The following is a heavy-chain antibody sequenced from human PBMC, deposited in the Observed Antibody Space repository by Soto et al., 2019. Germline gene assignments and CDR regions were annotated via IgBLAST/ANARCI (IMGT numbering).Heavy chain of an antibody. Sequence: GGSLRLSCAASGFTFSGSAMHWVRQASGKGLEWVGRIRSKANSYATANAASGKGRFTISRDDSKNTAYLQMNSLKTGDTAVNYCTSRIPLRLGELSYYTGHYYYYGMDVWGQGTTVTVSS. V-gene: IGHV3-73*01. CDR2: IRSKANSYAT. D-gene: IGHD3-16*02. CDR1: GFTFSGSA. J-gene: IGHJ6*02. CDR3: TSRIPLRLGELSYYTGHYYYYGMDV.